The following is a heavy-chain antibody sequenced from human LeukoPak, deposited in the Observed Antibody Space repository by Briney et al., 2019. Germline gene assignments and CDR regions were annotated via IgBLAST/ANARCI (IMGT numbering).Heavy chain of an antibody. CDR3: AKDPAGAGYFDY. CDR2: ISGSGGST. J-gene: IGHJ4*02. CDR1: GFTFSSYA. V-gene: IGHV3-23*01. Sequence: GGSLRLSCVASGFTFSSYAMSWVRQAPGKGLEWVSAISGSGGSTYYADSVKGRFTISRDNSKNTQYLQMNSLRAEDTAVYYCAKDPAGAGYFDYWGQGTLVTVSS.